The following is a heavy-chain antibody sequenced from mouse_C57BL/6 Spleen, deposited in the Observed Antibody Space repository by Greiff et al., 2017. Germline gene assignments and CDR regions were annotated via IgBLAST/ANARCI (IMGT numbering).Heavy chain of an antibody. V-gene: IGHV1-15*01. D-gene: IGHD1-1*01. CDR1: GYTFTDYE. CDR3: TRKDYGSSYDFDY. J-gene: IGHJ2*01. Sequence: VKLVESGAELVRPGASVTLSCKASGYTFTDYEMHWVKQTPVHGLEWIGAIDPETGGTAYNQKFKGKAILTADKSSSTAYMELRSLTSEDSAVYYCTRKDYGSSYDFDYWGQGTTLTVSS. CDR2: IDPETGGT.